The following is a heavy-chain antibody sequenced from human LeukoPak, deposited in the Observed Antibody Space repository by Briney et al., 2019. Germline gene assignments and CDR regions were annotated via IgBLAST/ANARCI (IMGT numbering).Heavy chain of an antibody. CDR2: IIPILGIA. CDR1: GGTFSSYT. V-gene: IGHV1-69*02. D-gene: IGHD2-15*01. J-gene: IGHJ6*03. Sequence: GSSVKVSCKASGGTFSSYTISWVRQAPGQGLEWMGRIIPILGIANYAQKFQGRVTITADKSTSTAYMELSSLRSEDTAVYYCASPGRYCSGGSCYSHYYYMDVWGKGTTVTVSS. CDR3: ASPGRYCSGGSCYSHYYYMDV.